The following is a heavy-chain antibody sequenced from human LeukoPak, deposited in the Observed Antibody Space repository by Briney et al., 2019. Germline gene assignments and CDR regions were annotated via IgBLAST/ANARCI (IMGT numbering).Heavy chain of an antibody. V-gene: IGHV3-23*01. D-gene: IGHD6-19*01. J-gene: IGHJ3*02. CDR3: AKDGYSSGWYLVGAFDI. CDR2: ISGSGGST. CDR1: GFIFSSYA. Sequence: GGSLRLSCAASGFIFSSYAMSWVRQAPGKGLEWVSAISGSGGSTYYADSVKGRFTISRDNSKNTLYLQMNSLRAEDTAVYYCAKDGYSSGWYLVGAFDIWGQGTMVTVSS.